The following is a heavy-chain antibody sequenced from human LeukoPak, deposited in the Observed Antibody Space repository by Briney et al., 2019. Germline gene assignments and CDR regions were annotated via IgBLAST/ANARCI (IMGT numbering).Heavy chain of an antibody. CDR3: AIGVEFGDYVDY. Sequence: SQTLCLTCTVSGDSISSGGYFWDWIRQHPVKGLEWIGNIYNSGSTDYNPSLISRLTISLDTSKNQFSLRLSSVTAADTAVYCCAIGVEFGDYVDYWGQGTLASVCS. J-gene: IGHJ4*02. CDR2: IYNSGST. CDR1: GDSISSGGYF. D-gene: IGHD2-21*01. V-gene: IGHV4-31*03.